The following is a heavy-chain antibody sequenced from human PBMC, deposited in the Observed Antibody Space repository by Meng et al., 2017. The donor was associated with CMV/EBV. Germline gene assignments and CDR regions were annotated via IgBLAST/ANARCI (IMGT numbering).Heavy chain of an antibody. J-gene: IGHJ4*02. Sequence: GEPLKISCAASGFTFSSYWMSWVRQAPGKGLEWVANIKQDGSEKYYVDSVKGRFTISRDNAKNSLYLQMNSLRAEDTAVYYCARVRRWLQMMDYWGQGTLVTVSS. CDR3: ARVRRWLQMMDY. CDR1: GFTFSSYW. D-gene: IGHD5-24*01. V-gene: IGHV3-7*01. CDR2: IKQDGSEK.